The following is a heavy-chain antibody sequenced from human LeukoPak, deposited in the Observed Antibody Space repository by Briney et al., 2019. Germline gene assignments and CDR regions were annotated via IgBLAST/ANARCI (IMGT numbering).Heavy chain of an antibody. CDR2: INLDGSKT. CDR1: GFTFSRYW. J-gene: IGHJ4*02. D-gene: IGHD2-15*01. V-gene: IGHV3-74*01. Sequence: GRSLRLSCAASGFTFSRYWMLWVRQAPGKGLVWVSRINLDGSKTNYADSVKGRFTISRDNAKNTVYLQMSSLRADDTAVYYCARVSTGSSSYDYWGQGTLVTVSS. CDR3: ARVSTGSSSYDY.